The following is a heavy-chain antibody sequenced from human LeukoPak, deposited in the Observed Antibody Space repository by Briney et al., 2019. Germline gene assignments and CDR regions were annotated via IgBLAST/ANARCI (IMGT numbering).Heavy chain of an antibody. Sequence: SETLSLTCTVSDGSISSSSYYWGWIRQPPGKGLEWIGSIYYSGSTYYNPSLKSRVTISVDTSKNQFSLKLSSVTAADTAVYYCASWGYSGSGATYYYYMDVWGKGTTVTVSS. CDR3: ASWGYSGSGATYYYYMDV. D-gene: IGHD5-12*01. V-gene: IGHV4-39*07. CDR1: DGSISSSSYY. CDR2: IYYSGST. J-gene: IGHJ6*03.